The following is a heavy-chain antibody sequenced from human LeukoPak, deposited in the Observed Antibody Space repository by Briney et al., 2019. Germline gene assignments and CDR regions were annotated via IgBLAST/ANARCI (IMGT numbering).Heavy chain of an antibody. J-gene: IGHJ5*02. CDR1: GFTFNTYS. Sequence: GGSLRLSCAASGFTFNTYSMSWVRQAPGKGLEWVAIIRRTSESIFYADSLKGRFTISRDNAKNSLYLQMNGLRAEDTAAYYCARGATDTTRWFDPWGQGTLVIVSS. D-gene: IGHD1-7*01. CDR3: ARGATDTTRWFDP. CDR2: IRRTSESI. V-gene: IGHV3-21*01.